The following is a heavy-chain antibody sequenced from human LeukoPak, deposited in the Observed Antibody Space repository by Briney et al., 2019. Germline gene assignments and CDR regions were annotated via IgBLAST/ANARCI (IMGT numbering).Heavy chain of an antibody. CDR1: GFTFSSYA. J-gene: IGHJ4*02. Sequence: GGSLRLSCAASGFTFSSYAMHWVRQAPGKGLEYVSAISSNGGSTYYANSVKGRFTISRDNSKNTLYLQMGSLRAEDMAVYYCARAPHIGIAAADLDYWGQGTLVTVSS. D-gene: IGHD6-13*01. V-gene: IGHV3-64*01. CDR2: ISSNGGST. CDR3: ARAPHIGIAAADLDY.